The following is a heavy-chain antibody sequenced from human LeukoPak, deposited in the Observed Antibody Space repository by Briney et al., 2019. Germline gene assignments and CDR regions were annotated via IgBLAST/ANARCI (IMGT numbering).Heavy chain of an antibody. V-gene: IGHV3-23*01. D-gene: IGHD5-18*01. CDR3: ARSGYTYGFDY. CDR1: GITFSSYA. J-gene: IGHJ4*02. CDR2: VSGSGDRT. Sequence: PGGSLRLSCAASGITFSSYAVTWVRQAPGKGLEWVSTVSGSGDRTYYADSVKGRFTISRDNSKNTLYLQMNSLRAEDTALYYCARSGYTYGFDYWGQGTLVTVSS.